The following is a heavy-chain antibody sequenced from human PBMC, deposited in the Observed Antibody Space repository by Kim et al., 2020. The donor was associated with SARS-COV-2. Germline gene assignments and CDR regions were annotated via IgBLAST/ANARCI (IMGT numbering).Heavy chain of an antibody. CDR3: ARDASITSNYVDY. CDR2: IWYDGSNQ. CDR1: GFTFSSYG. V-gene: IGHV3-33*01. Sequence: GGSLRLSCAASGFTFSSYGMHWVRQAPGKGLEWVAVIWYDGSNQYYADSVKGRFTISRDNSKNTLYLQMNSLRAEDTAMYYCARDASITSNYVDYWGQGTLVSVSA. J-gene: IGHJ4*02.